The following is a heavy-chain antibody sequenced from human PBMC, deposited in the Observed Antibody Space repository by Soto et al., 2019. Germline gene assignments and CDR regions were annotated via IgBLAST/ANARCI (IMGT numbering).Heavy chain of an antibody. J-gene: IGHJ2*01. D-gene: IGHD4-17*01. CDR3: AKDRSTVTPPGWYFDL. CDR1: GFTFSSYA. V-gene: IGHV3-23*01. CDR2: ISGSGGST. Sequence: GGSLRLSCAASGFTFSSYAMSWVRQAPGKGLEWVSAISGSGGSTYYADSVKGRFTISRDNSKNTLYLQMNSLRAEDTAVYYCAKDRSTVTPPGWYFDLWGRGTLVTVSS.